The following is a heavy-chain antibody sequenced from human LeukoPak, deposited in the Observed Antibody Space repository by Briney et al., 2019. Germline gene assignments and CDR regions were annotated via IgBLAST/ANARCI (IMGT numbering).Heavy chain of an antibody. D-gene: IGHD5-12*01. V-gene: IGHV5-51*01. J-gene: IGHJ5*02. CDR2: MYPGDSDT. CDR1: GYSFTSYW. CDR3: ARGGGYSGYAPTNWFDP. Sequence: GESLKISCKGSGYSFTSYWVAWVRQMPGKGLEWMGIMYPGDSDTRYSPSFQGQVTISADKSISTAYLQWSSLKASDTAMYYCARGGGYSGYAPTNWFDPWGQGTLVTVSS.